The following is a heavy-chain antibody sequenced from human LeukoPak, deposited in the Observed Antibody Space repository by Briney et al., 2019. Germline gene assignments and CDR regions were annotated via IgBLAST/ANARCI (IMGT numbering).Heavy chain of an antibody. Sequence: GASVKVSCKAPGYTFTSYYMHWVRQAPGQGLEWMGIINPSGGTTVYAQKFHDRVTITRDTSTSTVYMEVSSLRPEDTAVYYCARPTSIIPALNVYYYYYAMDVWGQGTTVTVSS. CDR1: GYTFTSYY. J-gene: IGHJ6*02. CDR3: ARPTSIIPALNVYYYYYAMDV. CDR2: INPSGGTT. V-gene: IGHV1-46*01. D-gene: IGHD2-2*01.